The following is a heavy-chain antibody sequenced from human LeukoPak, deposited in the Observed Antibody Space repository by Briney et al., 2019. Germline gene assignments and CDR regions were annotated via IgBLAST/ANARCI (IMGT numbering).Heavy chain of an antibody. CDR1: GDSVSSNSAA. D-gene: IGHD2-8*01. J-gene: IGHJ6*03. V-gene: IGHV6-1*01. CDR3: ARVVLITLFLRDYYYMDV. CDR2: TYYRSKWYN. Sequence: SQTLSLTCAISGDSVSSNSAAWNWIRQSPSRGLEWLGRTYYRSKWYNDYAVSVKSRITINPDTSKNQFSLKLSSVTAADTAVYYCARVVLITLFLRDYYYMDVWGKGTTVTVSS.